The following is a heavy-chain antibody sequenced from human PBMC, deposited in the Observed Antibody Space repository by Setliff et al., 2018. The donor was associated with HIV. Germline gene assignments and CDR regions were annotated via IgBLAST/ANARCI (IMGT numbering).Heavy chain of an antibody. CDR2: IWSDGVNK. CDR3: ASYGAVVISFDY. Sequence: GGSLRLSCAGYGHTFNKYGMHWVRQAQGKGLEWVALIWSDGVNKYYAEVVKGRFTISRDNSKNRLYLQMDSLRAEDTAIYYCASYGAVVISFDYWGQGTLVTVSS. J-gene: IGHJ4*02. D-gene: IGHD3-16*02. V-gene: IGHV3-30*13. CDR1: GHTFNKYG.